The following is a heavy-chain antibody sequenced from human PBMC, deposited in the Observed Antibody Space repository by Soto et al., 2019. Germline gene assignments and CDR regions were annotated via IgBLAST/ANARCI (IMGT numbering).Heavy chain of an antibody. CDR3: ARDRGAYGSGTKYYYYSLDV. D-gene: IGHD3-10*01. CDR2: IKQDGSEK. CDR1: GGTCSSYG. J-gene: IGHJ6*03. V-gene: IGHV3-7*01. Sequence: SGGSLRLSCAASGGTCSSYGRSWVRQAPGKGLEWVANIKQDGSEKYYVDSVKGRFTISRDNAKNSLYLQMNSLRAEDTAVYYCARDRGAYGSGTKYYYYSLDVWGTGPTVTVS.